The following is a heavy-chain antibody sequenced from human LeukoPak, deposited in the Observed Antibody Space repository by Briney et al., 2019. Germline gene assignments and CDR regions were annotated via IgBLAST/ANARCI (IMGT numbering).Heavy chain of an antibody. CDR1: GYTFTDYY. J-gene: IGHJ4*02. D-gene: IGHD2-2*03. CDR3: ARDGPGYCSSTSCYFDY. Sequence: ASVKVSCKTSGYTFTDYYMHWVRQAPGQGLEWMGWLNPNSGNTGYAQKLRGRVTMTTDTSTSTAYMELRSLRSDDTAVYYCARDGPGYCSSTSCYFDYWGQGTLVTVSS. V-gene: IGHV1-18*04. CDR2: LNPNSGNT.